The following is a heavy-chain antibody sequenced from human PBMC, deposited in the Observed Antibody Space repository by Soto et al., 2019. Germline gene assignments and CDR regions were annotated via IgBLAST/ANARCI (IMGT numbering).Heavy chain of an antibody. D-gene: IGHD3-22*01. CDR2: ISPNSEKT. CDR1: GYTFSNFG. V-gene: IGHV1-18*01. CDR3: ARGGYYDSSGSRNYHYYGMDV. J-gene: IGHJ6*02. Sequence: ASVKVSCKASGYTFSNFGISWVRQAPGEGLEWMGWISPNSEKTKIAQRFQGRVTMTTDISTSTSYLELRGLTSDDTAVYFCARGGYYDSSGSRNYHYYGMDVWGQGTTVTVSS.